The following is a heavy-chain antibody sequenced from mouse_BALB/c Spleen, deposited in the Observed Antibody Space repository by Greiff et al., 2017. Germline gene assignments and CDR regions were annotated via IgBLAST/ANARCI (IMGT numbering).Heavy chain of an antibody. CDR3: ARYGNYYAMDY. CDR2: IYPGDGDT. V-gene: IGHV1-87*01. Sequence: QVHVKQSGAELARPGASVKLSCKASGYTFTSYWMQWVKQRPGQGLEWIGAIYPGDGDTRYTQKFKGKATLTADKSSSTAYMQLSSLASEDSAVYYCARYGNYYAMDYWGQGTSVTVSS. D-gene: IGHD2-1*01. CDR1: GYTFTSYW. J-gene: IGHJ4*01.